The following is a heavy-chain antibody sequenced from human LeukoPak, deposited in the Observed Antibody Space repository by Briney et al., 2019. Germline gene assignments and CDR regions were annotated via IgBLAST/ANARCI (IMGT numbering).Heavy chain of an antibody. CDR2: INHSGST. J-gene: IGHJ4*02. D-gene: IGHD2-15*01. CDR1: SGSFGAYY. V-gene: IGHV4-34*01. Sequence: SETLSLTCAVYSGSFGAYYWSWIRQPPGKGLEWIGEINHSGSTNYNPSLKSRVTMSVDTSKKQFSLKLSSVTAADTAVYYCARGNKGYCSGGRCYPFDYWGQGTLVTVSS. CDR3: ARGNKGYCSGGRCYPFDY.